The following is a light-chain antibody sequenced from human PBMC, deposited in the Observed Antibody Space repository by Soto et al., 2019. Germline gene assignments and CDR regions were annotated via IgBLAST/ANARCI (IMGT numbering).Light chain of an antibody. J-gene: IGLJ1*01. CDR1: SSDMGSDNL. CDR2: EVS. V-gene: IGLV2-23*02. Sequence: QSVLTQPAPVSGSPGQSITISCTGSSSDMGSDNLVSWYQQLPGKAPKLMIYEVSKRPSGASNRFSGSKSGNTASLTISGLQAEDEADYYCCSYASTYVFGSGTKLTVL. CDR3: CSYASTYV.